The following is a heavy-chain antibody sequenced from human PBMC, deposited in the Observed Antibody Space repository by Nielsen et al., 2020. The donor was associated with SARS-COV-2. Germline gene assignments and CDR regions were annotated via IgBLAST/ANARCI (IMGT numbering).Heavy chain of an antibody. Sequence: GSLRLSCAASGFTFSSYGMHWVRQAPGKGLEWVAVIWYDGSNKYYADSVKGRFTISRDNSKNTLYLQMNSLRAEDTAVYYCARDHYGSGSDDAFDIWGQGTMVTASS. J-gene: IGHJ3*02. V-gene: IGHV3-33*01. CDR3: ARDHYGSGSDDAFDI. CDR1: GFTFSSYG. CDR2: IWYDGSNK. D-gene: IGHD3-10*01.